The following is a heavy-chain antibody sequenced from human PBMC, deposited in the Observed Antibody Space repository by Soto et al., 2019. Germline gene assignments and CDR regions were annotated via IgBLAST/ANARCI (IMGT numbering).Heavy chain of an antibody. D-gene: IGHD5-12*01. J-gene: IGHJ4*02. CDR1: GGSISSSSYY. V-gene: IGHV4-39*01. CDR2: IYYSRST. CDR3: ARHDEYSGYNDY. Sequence: SETLSLTCPVSGGSISSSSYYWGWLRQPPGKGLEWIGSIYYSRSTYYNPSLKSRVTISVDTSKNQFSLKLSSVTAADTAVYYCARHDEYSGYNDYWGQGTLVTVSS.